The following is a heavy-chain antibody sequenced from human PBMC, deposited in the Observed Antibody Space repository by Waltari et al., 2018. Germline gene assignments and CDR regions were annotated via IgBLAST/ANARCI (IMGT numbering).Heavy chain of an antibody. J-gene: IGHJ6*03. CDR2: IYTSGST. CDR1: GGSLSSYS. D-gene: IGHD3-10*01. Sequence: QVQLQESGPGLVKPSETLSLTCTVSGGSLSSYSWSWIRQPAGKGLEWIGRIYTSGSTNYNPSLKSRVTMSVDTSKNQFSLKLSSVTAADTAVYYCARDSPWFGDSYYYYYMDVWGKGTTVTISS. CDR3: ARDSPWFGDSYYYYYMDV. V-gene: IGHV4-4*07.